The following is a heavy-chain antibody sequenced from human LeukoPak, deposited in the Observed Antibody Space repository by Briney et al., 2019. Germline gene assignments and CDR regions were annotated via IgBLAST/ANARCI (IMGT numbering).Heavy chain of an antibody. V-gene: IGHV3-7*01. CDR1: GFTFSSYW. Sequence: GGSLRLSCAASGFTFSSYWMSWVRQAPGKGLEWVANIKQDGSEKYYVDSVKGRFTISRDNAKNSLYLQMNSLRAEDTAVYYCARGRTYSSGGTYYNWFDPWGQGTLVTVSS. CDR2: IKQDGSEK. D-gene: IGHD6-19*01. CDR3: ARGRTYSSGGTYYNWFDP. J-gene: IGHJ5*02.